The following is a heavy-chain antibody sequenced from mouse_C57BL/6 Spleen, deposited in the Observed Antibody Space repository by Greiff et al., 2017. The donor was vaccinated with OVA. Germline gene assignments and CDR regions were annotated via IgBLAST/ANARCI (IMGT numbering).Heavy chain of an antibody. CDR1: GFTFSSYG. D-gene: IGHD4-1*01. CDR3: ARQQMTPLTGYWYFDV. CDR2: LSSGGSYT. J-gene: IGHJ1*03. Sequence: EVQGVESGGDLVKPGGSLKLSCAASGFTFSSYGMSWVRQTPDKRLEWVATLSSGGSYTSSPDSVKGRFPISRDNAKNTLYLQMSSLKSEDTAMYYCARQQMTPLTGYWYFDVWGTGTTVTVSS. V-gene: IGHV5-6*01.